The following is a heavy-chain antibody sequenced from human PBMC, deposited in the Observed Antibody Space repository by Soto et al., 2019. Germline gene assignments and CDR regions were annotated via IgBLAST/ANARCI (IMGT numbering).Heavy chain of an antibody. Sequence: GSRSLSCAVSGLSFSSYAMTWVRQAPGMGLEWVSGISGSGVYTYSADSVKGRFTLSRDSSKNTLYLQMNSLRAEDTAVYYCAREKYYEILTGLGYYYGMDVWGQGTTVTVSS. CDR1: GLSFSSYA. J-gene: IGHJ6*02. D-gene: IGHD3-9*01. CDR3: AREKYYEILTGLGYYYGMDV. V-gene: IGHV3-23*01. CDR2: ISGSGVYT.